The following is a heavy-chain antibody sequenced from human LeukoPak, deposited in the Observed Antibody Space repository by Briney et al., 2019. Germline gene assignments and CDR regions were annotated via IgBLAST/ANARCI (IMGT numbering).Heavy chain of an antibody. J-gene: IGHJ4*02. Sequence: GGSLRLSCAASGFTFSSYGMHWVRQAPGKGLEWVAFIRYDGSNKYYADSVKGRFTISRDNSKNTLYLQMNSLRSYDTAVYYCARDTTGYSSGWYDYWGQGTLVTVSS. V-gene: IGHV3-30*02. CDR2: IRYDGSNK. CDR3: ARDTTGYSSGWYDY. D-gene: IGHD6-19*01. CDR1: GFTFSSYG.